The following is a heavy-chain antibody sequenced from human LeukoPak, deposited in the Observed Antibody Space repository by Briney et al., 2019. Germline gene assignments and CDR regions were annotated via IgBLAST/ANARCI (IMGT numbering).Heavy chain of an antibody. D-gene: IGHD2-15*01. CDR3: ARDRYCSGGSCYSAGFDP. J-gene: IGHJ5*02. Sequence: ASVKVSCKASGYTFTSYDINWVRQATGRGLEWMGWMNPNSGNTGYAQKFQGRVTMTRNTSISTAYMELSSLRSEDTAVYYCARDRYCSGGSCYSAGFDPWGQGTLVTVSS. CDR1: GYTFTSYD. V-gene: IGHV1-8*01. CDR2: MNPNSGNT.